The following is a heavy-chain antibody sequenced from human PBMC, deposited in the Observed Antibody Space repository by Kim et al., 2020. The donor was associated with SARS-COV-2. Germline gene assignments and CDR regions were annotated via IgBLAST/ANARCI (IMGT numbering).Heavy chain of an antibody. CDR3: ARLRVQVNWFDP. J-gene: IGHJ5*02. D-gene: IGHD3-10*01. Sequence: YYNPTRKSRVTISVDTSKNQFSLKLSSVTAADTAVYYCARLRVQVNWFDPWGQGTLVTVSS. V-gene: IGHV4-39*01.